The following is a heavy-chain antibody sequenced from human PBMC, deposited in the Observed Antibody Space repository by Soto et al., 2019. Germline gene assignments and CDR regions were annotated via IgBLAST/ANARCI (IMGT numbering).Heavy chain of an antibody. CDR1: GYSFAGYG. D-gene: IGHD3-22*01. V-gene: IGHV5-10-1*01. Sequence: VESLTISCKGSGYSFAGYGISWVLQKPGKGLEWMGRIDPSDSQTYYSPSFRGHVTISVTKSITTVFLQWSSLRASDTAMYYCARQIYDSDTGPNFKYYFDSWGQGTTVTVSS. CDR2: IDPSDSQT. J-gene: IGHJ4*02. CDR3: ARQIYDSDTGPNFKYYFDS.